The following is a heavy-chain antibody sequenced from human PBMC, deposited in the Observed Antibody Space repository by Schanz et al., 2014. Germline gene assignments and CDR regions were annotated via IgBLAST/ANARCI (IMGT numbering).Heavy chain of an antibody. CDR3: ARGDPVAGLDY. CDR1: GFTFSSYA. Sequence: VQLLQSGGGLVQPGGSLRLSCAASGFTFSSYAMSWVRQAPGKGLEWVSIIYSGVSTYYADSVKGRFTISRDNSKNTVYLQMNSLRGEDTGMYYCARGDPVAGLDYWGRGTLVTVSS. CDR2: IYSGVST. J-gene: IGHJ4*02. V-gene: IGHV3-66*01.